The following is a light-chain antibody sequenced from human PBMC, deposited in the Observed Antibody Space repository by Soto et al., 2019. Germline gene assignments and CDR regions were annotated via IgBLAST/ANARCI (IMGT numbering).Light chain of an antibody. CDR1: QSISDT. V-gene: IGKV3-15*01. Sequence: EIVMTQSPATLSVSPGGRATLSCRASQSISDTLAWYQQKPGQAPRLRIHGASTRATGFPARFSGSGSGTDFTLTISSLQSEDFAVYYCQQYNNWPWTFGQGTKV. CDR3: QQYNNWPWT. CDR2: GAS. J-gene: IGKJ1*01.